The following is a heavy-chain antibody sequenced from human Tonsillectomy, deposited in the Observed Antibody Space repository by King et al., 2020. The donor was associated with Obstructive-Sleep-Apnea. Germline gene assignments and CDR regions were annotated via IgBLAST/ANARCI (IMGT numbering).Heavy chain of an antibody. Sequence: QLQESGPGLVKPSETLSLTCTVSGGSISSYYWSWIRQPPGKGLEWIGYIYYSGRTNYNPSLKSRVTISVDTSKNQFSLKLRSLTAADTAVYYCARGGYCGSDCYPPGWYFDLWGRGTLVTVSS. CDR2: IYYSGRT. V-gene: IGHV4-59*01. CDR3: ARGGYCGSDCYPPGWYFDL. J-gene: IGHJ2*01. D-gene: IGHD2-21*02. CDR1: GGSISSYY.